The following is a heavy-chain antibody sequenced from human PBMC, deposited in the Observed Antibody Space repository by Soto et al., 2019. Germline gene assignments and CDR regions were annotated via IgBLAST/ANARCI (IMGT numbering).Heavy chain of an antibody. CDR2: IKQDGSVK. CDR1: GFTFSNDW. CDR3: AGELPF. J-gene: IGHJ1*01. Sequence: GARRLSCAGSGFTFSNDWMSWVRQTPGKGLEWVANIKQDGSVKYYVDSVKGRFTISRDNTNNSLYLQMNSLRAEDSGFYYCAGELPFWSQGTLVTVSS. V-gene: IGHV3-7*01.